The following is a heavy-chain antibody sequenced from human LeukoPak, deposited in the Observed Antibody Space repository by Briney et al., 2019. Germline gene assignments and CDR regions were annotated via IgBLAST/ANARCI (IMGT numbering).Heavy chain of an antibody. D-gene: IGHD2-2*01. CDR2: IHYTGST. J-gene: IGHJ4*02. CDR3: ARDWDCSSTSCPFDY. Sequence: SETLSLTCTVSGGSISSNYWTWIRQPPGKGLEWIGYIHYTGSTNHNPSLKSRVTISVDTSKNQFSLKLSSVTAADTAVYYCARDWDCSSTSCPFDYWGQGTLVTVSS. CDR1: GGSISSNY. V-gene: IGHV4-59*12.